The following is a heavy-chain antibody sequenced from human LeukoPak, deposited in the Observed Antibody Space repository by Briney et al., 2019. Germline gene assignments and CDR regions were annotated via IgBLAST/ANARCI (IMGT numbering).Heavy chain of an antibody. V-gene: IGHV4-39*01. J-gene: IGHJ4*02. CDR1: GGSISSSSYY. D-gene: IGHD6-13*01. CDR2: IYYSGST. Sequence: SETLSLTCTVSGGSISSSSYYWGWIRQPPGKGLEWIGSIYYSGSTYYNPSLKSRVTISVDTSKNQFSLKLSSATAADTAVYYCARHLAAAGFYYFDYWGQGTLVTVSS. CDR3: ARHLAAAGFYYFDY.